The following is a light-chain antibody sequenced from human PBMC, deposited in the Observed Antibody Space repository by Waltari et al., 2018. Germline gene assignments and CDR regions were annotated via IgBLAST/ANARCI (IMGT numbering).Light chain of an antibody. V-gene: IGKV3-20*01. CDR1: QTVRTTY. J-gene: IGKJ4*01. CDR3: QQYDISPLT. Sequence: EIVLTQSPGTLSLSPGERATLSCRASQTVRTTYLAWYQQKPGQAPTLLIYGPSSRATGIPDRFSGSGSGTDFSLTISSLEPEDVAVYYCQQYDISPLTFGGGTKVEIK. CDR2: GPS.